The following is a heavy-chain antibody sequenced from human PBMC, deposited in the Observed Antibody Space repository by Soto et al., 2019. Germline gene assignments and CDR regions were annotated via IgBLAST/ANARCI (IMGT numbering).Heavy chain of an antibody. J-gene: IGHJ4*02. CDR1: GGSISSSNW. CDR2: IYHSGST. Sequence: SETLSLTCAVSGGSISSSNWWSWVRQPPGKGLEWIGEIYHSGSTNYNPSLKSRVTISVDTSKNQFSLKLSSVTAADTAVYYCARGYGRYYFDYWGQGTLVTVSS. V-gene: IGHV4-4*02. D-gene: IGHD2-15*01. CDR3: ARGYGRYYFDY.